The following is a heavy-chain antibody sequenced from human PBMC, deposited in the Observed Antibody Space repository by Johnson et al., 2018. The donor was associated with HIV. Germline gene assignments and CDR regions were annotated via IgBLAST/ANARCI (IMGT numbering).Heavy chain of an antibody. V-gene: IGHV3-33*01. Sequence: QVQLVESGGGVVQPGRSLRLSCAASGFTFSSYGMHWVRQAPGKGLEWVAVIWYDGSNKYYADSVKGRFTISRDNSKNTLYLQMNSLRAEDTALYYCAREGVMIVVVPHAFDIWGQGTMVTVSS. CDR2: IWYDGSNK. J-gene: IGHJ3*02. CDR1: GFTFSSYG. D-gene: IGHD3-22*01. CDR3: AREGVMIVVVPHAFDI.